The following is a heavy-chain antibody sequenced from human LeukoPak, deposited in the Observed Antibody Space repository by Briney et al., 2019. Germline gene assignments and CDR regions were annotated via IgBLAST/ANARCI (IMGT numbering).Heavy chain of an antibody. D-gene: IGHD1-20*01. CDR3: ATGGYITGTTDYFDY. CDR2: MNPNSGNT. Sequence: ASVKVSCKASGYTFTSYDINWVRQATGQGLEWMGWMNPNSGNTGYAQKFQGRVTMTRNTSISTAYMELRSLRSDDTAVYYCATGGYITGTTDYFDYWGQGTLVTVSS. CDR1: GYTFTSYD. V-gene: IGHV1-8*01. J-gene: IGHJ4*02.